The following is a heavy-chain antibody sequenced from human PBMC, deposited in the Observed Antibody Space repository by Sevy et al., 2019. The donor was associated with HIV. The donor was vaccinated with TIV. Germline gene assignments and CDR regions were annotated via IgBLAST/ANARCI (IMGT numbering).Heavy chain of an antibody. CDR3: AKERPINDFWSGYSDY. Sequence: GGSLRLSCAASGFTFSSYAMRWVRQAPGKGLEWVSAIGGSSGSTYYADSVKGRFTISRDNSKNTLYLQMNSLRAEDTAVYYCAKERPINDFWSGYSDYWGQGTLVTVSS. D-gene: IGHD3-3*01. V-gene: IGHV3-23*01. CDR2: IGGSSGST. CDR1: GFTFSSYA. J-gene: IGHJ4*02.